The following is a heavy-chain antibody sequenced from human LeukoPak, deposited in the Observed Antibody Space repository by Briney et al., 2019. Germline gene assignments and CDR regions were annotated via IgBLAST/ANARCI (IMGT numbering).Heavy chain of an antibody. Sequence: SETLSLTCTVSGGSISSYYWSWIRQPPGKGLEWIGYIYTSGSTNYNPSLKSRVTISVDTSKNQFSLKLSSVTAADTAVYYCAGVPAAITYYYYYVDVWGKGTTVTVSS. CDR1: GGSISSYY. CDR2: IYTSGST. V-gene: IGHV4-4*09. CDR3: AGVPAAITYYYYYVDV. J-gene: IGHJ6*03. D-gene: IGHD2-2*02.